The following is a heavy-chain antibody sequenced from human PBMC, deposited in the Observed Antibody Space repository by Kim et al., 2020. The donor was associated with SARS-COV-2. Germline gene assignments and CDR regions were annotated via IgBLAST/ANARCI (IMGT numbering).Heavy chain of an antibody. CDR3: AKDLLYVPGRGYFDS. Sequence: ADTVRGRFTISRDNSDNTLDLQMDSLRVEDTAVYYCAKDLLYVPGRGYFDSWGQGVLVTVSS. J-gene: IGHJ4*02. V-gene: IGHV3-23*01. D-gene: IGHD3-10*01.